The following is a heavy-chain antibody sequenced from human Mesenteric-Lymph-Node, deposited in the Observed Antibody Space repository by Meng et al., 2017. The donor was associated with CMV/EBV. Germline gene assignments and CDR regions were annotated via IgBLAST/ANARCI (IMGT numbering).Heavy chain of an antibody. D-gene: IGHD3-10*01. Sequence: TTDWIGWVRKMPGKGLEWMGIIYPSDSDARYSPSFQGQVTMSVDKSISTAYLQWRSLKASDTAIYYCARRGATMVRGSVITENWFDSWGQGTLVTVSS. CDR1: TTDW. CDR3: ARRGATMVRGSVITENWFDS. V-gene: IGHV5-51*01. CDR2: IYPSDSDA. J-gene: IGHJ5*01.